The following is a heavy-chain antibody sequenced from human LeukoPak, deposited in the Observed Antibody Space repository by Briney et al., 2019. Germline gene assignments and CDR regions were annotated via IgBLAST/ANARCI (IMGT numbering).Heavy chain of an antibody. Sequence: SETLSLTCTVSGGSISSSSYYWGWIRQPPGKEREWIGSIYYSGSTYYNPSLKSRVTISEDTSKNQFSLKLSSVTAADTAVYYCARQDFWSGYYAFDIWGQGTMVTVSS. D-gene: IGHD3-3*01. CDR2: IYYSGST. J-gene: IGHJ3*02. V-gene: IGHV4-39*01. CDR3: ARQDFWSGYYAFDI. CDR1: GGSISSSSYY.